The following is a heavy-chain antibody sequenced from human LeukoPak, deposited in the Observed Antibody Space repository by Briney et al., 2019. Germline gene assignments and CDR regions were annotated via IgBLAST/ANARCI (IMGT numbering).Heavy chain of an antibody. Sequence: PSETLSLTCTVSGGSISGTSYYWGWIRQPPGKGLEWIGEINHSGSTNYNPSLKSRLIISVDTSKNQFSLKLNSVTAADTAVYYCARGFTFTPGRHGITSGLCFDYWGQGALVTVSS. CDR1: GGSISGTSYY. J-gene: IGHJ4*02. CDR2: INHSGST. D-gene: IGHD3-10*01. CDR3: ARGFTFTPGRHGITSGLCFDY. V-gene: IGHV4-39*07.